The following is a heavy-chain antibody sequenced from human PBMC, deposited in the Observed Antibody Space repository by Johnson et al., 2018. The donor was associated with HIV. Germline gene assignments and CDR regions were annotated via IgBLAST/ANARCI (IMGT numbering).Heavy chain of an antibody. J-gene: IGHJ3*02. Sequence: VQVVESGGGLVQPGGSLRLSCAASGFNVSCNHMAWVRQGTGKGLEWVSVIYSGNNTHYADSVKGRFTISRDNCTNTLYLQIDSLRTDDTALYYCARDDRPDGFDIWGQGTMVTVSS. D-gene: IGHD3-16*01. CDR1: GFNVSCNH. CDR3: ARDDRPDGFDI. CDR2: IYSGNNT. V-gene: IGHV3-66*02.